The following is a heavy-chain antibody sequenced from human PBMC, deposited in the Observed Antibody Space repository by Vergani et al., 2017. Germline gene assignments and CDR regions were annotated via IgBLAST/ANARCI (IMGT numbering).Heavy chain of an antibody. CDR3: AKDPGWNNANWFDP. Sequence: EVQLLESGGGLVQPGGSLRLTCAASDFTFSNYAMNWVRQAPGKGLEWVSFVSTGTRSQSYAESVKGRFTISRDNSKNTLYLQMNSLRAEDTAVYYCAKDPGWNNANWFDPWGQGTLVTVSS. CDR2: VSTGTRSQ. D-gene: IGHD1/OR15-1a*01. V-gene: IGHV3-23*03. J-gene: IGHJ5*02. CDR1: DFTFSNYA.